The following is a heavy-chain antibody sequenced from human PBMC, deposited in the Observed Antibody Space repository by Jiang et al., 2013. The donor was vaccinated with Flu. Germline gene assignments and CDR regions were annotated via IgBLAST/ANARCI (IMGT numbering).Heavy chain of an antibody. V-gene: IGHV6-1*01. D-gene: IGHD2-2*01. CDR3: AREVLYCSSTSCYWAEAY. J-gene: IGHJ4*02. CDR1: VSSNSAA. Sequence: VSSNSAAWNWIRQSPSRGLEWLGRTYYRSKWYNDYAVSVKSRITINPDTSKNQFSLQLNSVTPEDTAVYYCAREVLYCSSTSCYWAEAYWGQGTLVTVSS. CDR2: TYYRSKWYN.